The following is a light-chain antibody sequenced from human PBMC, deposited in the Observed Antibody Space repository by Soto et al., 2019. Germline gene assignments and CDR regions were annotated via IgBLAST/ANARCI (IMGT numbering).Light chain of an antibody. CDR2: TNI. Sequence: HSVLTQPPSVSAAPGQRVTISCTGSSSNIGAGFEVHWYQQLPGTAPKLLIYTNINRPSGVPDRFSGSRSGTSASLAITGLQAEDEADYYCQSYDSSLSGYVIFGGGTKLTVL. V-gene: IGLV1-40*01. CDR3: QSYDSSLSGYVI. J-gene: IGLJ2*01. CDR1: SSNIGAGFE.